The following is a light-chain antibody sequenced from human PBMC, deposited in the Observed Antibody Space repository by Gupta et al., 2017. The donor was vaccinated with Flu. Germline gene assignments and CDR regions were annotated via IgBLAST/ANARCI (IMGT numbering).Light chain of an antibody. Sequence: PSSLSASVGDRVTITCRASQSIGTWLAWYQQKPGEAPKVLIYRASILQSGVPSRFSGSGSGTEFTLTISSLQPDDFAAYYCQQYNNYGYSFGQGTQLEVK. CDR1: QSIGTW. CDR3: QQYNNYGYS. CDR2: RAS. V-gene: IGKV1-5*03. J-gene: IGKJ2*03.